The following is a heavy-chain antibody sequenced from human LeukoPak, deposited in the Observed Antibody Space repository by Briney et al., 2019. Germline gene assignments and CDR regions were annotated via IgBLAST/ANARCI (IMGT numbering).Heavy chain of an antibody. V-gene: IGHV3-21*01. CDR1: GFTLSSYN. CDR3: ARPRDLGGFDY. D-gene: IGHD2-15*01. Sequence: GGSLRLSCAASGFTLSSYNMNWVRQAPGKGLEWVSSISSSSSYIYYADSVKGRFTISRDNAKNSLYLQMNSLRAEDTAVYYCARPRDLGGFDYWGQGTLVTVSS. CDR2: ISSSSSYI. J-gene: IGHJ4*02.